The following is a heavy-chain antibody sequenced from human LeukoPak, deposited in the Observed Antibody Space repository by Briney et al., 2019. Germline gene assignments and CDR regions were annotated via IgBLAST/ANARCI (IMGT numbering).Heavy chain of an antibody. D-gene: IGHD3-10*01. CDR1: GYTFTSYY. J-gene: IGHJ6*03. Sequence: ASVKLSCKASGYTFTSYYMHWVRQAPGQGPEWGGIINPSGGSTSYAQKFQGRVTMTRDMSTSTVYMEQSSLRSEDTAVYYCARGGAGAYGSGSYPYSYYMDVWGKGTTVTVSS. CDR3: ARGGAGAYGSGSYPYSYYMDV. V-gene: IGHV1-46*01. CDR2: INPSGGST.